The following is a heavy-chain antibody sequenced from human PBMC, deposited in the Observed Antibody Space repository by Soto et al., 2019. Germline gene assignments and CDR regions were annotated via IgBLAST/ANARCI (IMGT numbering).Heavy chain of an antibody. D-gene: IGHD2-2*03. Sequence: SETLSLTCAVYGWSFSEYYWNWIRQPPGKGLEWIGEINHSGSTNYNPSLKSRVTISIDTSKNQFSLKLSSVTAADTAVYYCARGNGYCSSTSCYPSGVVGMDVWGKGTTVTVSS. CDR3: ARGNGYCSSTSCYPSGVVGMDV. J-gene: IGHJ6*03. V-gene: IGHV4-34*01. CDR1: GWSFSEYY. CDR2: INHSGST.